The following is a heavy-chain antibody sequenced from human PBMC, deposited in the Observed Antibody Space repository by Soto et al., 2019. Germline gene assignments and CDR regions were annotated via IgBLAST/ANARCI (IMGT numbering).Heavy chain of an antibody. J-gene: IGHJ3*02. D-gene: IGHD5-12*01. CDR3: ARALYSGYDPSAFDI. CDR2: IKQDGSEK. Sequence: GGSLRLSCEASGFSFSSYAITWVRQAPGKGLEWVANIKQDGSEKYYVDSVKGRFTISRDNAKNSLYLQMNSLRAEDTAVYYCARALYSGYDPSAFDIWGQGTMVTVSS. V-gene: IGHV3-7*04. CDR1: GFSFSSYA.